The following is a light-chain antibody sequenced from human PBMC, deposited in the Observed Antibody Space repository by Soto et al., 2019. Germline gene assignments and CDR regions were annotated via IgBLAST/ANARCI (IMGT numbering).Light chain of an antibody. CDR1: QSVSTY. V-gene: IGKV3-20*01. CDR3: QQYGSSPLIT. Sequence: EVVLTHSPDTLSLSPGDRATLSCSASQSVSTYLAWYQQKPGQAPKFLIYGVSSRATGIPDRFSGSGSGTDFTLTISRLEPEDFAVYHCQQYGSSPLITFGQGTRLEI. CDR2: GVS. J-gene: IGKJ5*01.